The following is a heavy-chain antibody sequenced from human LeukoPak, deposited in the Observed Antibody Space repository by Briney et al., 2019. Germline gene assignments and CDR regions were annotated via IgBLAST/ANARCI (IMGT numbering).Heavy chain of an antibody. V-gene: IGHV3-23*01. CDR3: ARDLLRGSIGGNY. J-gene: IGHJ4*02. CDR2: LGVSVSGYGGST. Sequence: GGSLRLSCAASGFTFSRYAMSWVRQAPGKGLEWVSALGVSVSGYGGSTYYADSVKGRFTISRGNSKNSLYLQMNSLRAEDTAVYYCARDLLRGSIGGNYWGQGTLVTVSS. D-gene: IGHD3-22*01. CDR1: GFTFSRYA.